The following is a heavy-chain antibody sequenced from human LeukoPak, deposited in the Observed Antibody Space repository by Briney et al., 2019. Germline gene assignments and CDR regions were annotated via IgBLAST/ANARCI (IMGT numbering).Heavy chain of an antibody. D-gene: IGHD6-19*01. CDR1: GFTLSSYG. Sequence: GRSLRLSCAASGFTLSSYGMHWVRQAPGKGLEWVAFIRYDGSHNYYADSVKGRFTISRDNSKNTLYLQMNSLRAEDTAVYSCAKDQWLVLDYWGQGTLVTVSS. CDR2: IRYDGSHN. V-gene: IGHV3-30*02. CDR3: AKDQWLVLDY. J-gene: IGHJ4*02.